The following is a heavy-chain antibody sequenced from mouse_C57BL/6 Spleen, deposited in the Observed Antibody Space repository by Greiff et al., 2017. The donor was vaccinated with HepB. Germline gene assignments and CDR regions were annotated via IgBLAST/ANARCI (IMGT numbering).Heavy chain of an antibody. J-gene: IGHJ4*01. Sequence: VQLQQPGAELVKPGASVKLSCKASGYTFTSYWMQWVKQRPGQGLEWIGEIDPSDSYTNYNQKFKGKATLTVDTSSSTAYMQLSSLTSEDSAVYYCAIYEGDDWGQGTSVTVSS. D-gene: IGHD1-1*01. CDR3: AIYEGDD. CDR1: GYTFTSYW. CDR2: IDPSDSYT. V-gene: IGHV1-50*01.